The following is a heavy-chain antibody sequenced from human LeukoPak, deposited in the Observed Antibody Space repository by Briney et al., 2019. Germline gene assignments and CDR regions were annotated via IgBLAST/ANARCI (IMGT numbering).Heavy chain of an antibody. D-gene: IGHD6-13*01. CDR2: IYHSEST. Sequence: NTSETLSLTCAVSGYSINSGYYWGWIRQPPGKGLEWIGSIYHSESTYYNPSLKSRVTISVDTSRNQFSLKLSSVTAADTAVYYCARGGIAAAVLNWFDPWGQGTLVTVSS. CDR1: GYSINSGYY. CDR3: ARGGIAAAVLNWFDP. J-gene: IGHJ5*02. V-gene: IGHV4-38-2*01.